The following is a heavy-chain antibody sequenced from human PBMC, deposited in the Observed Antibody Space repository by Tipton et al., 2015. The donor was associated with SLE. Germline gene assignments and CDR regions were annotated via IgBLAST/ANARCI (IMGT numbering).Heavy chain of an antibody. V-gene: IGHV4-59*01. CDR1: GGSISGYY. J-gene: IGHJ4*02. CDR3: AKDTDFDY. CDR2: INYSGNT. Sequence: TLSLTCTVSGGSISGYYWNWIRQPPGKGLEWVGYINYSGNTNYNPSLKGRVTISVDTSKTHFSLRLNSVTAADTAVYFCAKDTDFDYWGQGSLVTVSS.